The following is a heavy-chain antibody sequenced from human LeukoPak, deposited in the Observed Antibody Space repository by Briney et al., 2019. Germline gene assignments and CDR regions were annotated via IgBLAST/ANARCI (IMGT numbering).Heavy chain of an antibody. Sequence: QTWGSLRLSCAASGFTFSSYEMNWVRQAPGKGLEWVSYISSSGSTIYYADPVKGRFTISRDNAKNSLYLQMNSLRAEDTAVYYCASEGTTGTTWGPDYWGQGTLVTVSS. D-gene: IGHD1-1*01. CDR2: ISSSGSTI. J-gene: IGHJ4*02. CDR3: ASEGTTGTTWGPDY. V-gene: IGHV3-48*03. CDR1: GFTFSSYE.